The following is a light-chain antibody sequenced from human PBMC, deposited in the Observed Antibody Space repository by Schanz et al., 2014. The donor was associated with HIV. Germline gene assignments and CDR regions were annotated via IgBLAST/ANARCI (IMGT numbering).Light chain of an antibody. V-gene: IGKV3-15*01. J-gene: IGKJ5*01. CDR1: QSISTN. CDR3: QQSGSSPL. CDR2: GAS. Sequence: EVVMTQSPATLSMSPGERATLSCRASQSISTNLAWYQQKPGQAPRLLIYGASTRATGIPARFSGSGSGTEFTLTISSLQSEDFAVYYYQQSGSSPLFGQGTRLEIK.